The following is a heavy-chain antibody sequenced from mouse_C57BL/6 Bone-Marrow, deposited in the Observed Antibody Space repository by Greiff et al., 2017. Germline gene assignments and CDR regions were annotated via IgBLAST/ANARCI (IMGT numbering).Heavy chain of an antibody. CDR2: IHPNSGST. D-gene: IGHD3-3*01. Sequence: QVQLQQPGAELVKPGASVKLSCTASGFTFTSYWMPWVQQSPGQGLEWVGMIHPNSGSTNYHDKFKSKDTLTRDKSSSTAYMQLSSLTSEDSAVYYCARRAYPVAYWGQGTLVTVSA. V-gene: IGHV1-64*01. CDR1: GFTFTSYW. J-gene: IGHJ3*01. CDR3: ARRAYPVAY.